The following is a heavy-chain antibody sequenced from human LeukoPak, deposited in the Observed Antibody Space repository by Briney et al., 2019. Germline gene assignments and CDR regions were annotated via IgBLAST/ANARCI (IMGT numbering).Heavy chain of an antibody. D-gene: IGHD1-26*01. Sequence: GGSLRLSCAASGFTFSSYAMSWVRQAPGKGLEWVSRIKSDGSSTNYADSVKGRFTISRDNAKNTLYLQMNSLRAEDTAVYYCSRSPYLHYSGSYDYFDYWGQGTLVTVSS. CDR1: GFTFSSYA. V-gene: IGHV3-74*01. CDR3: SRSPYLHYSGSYDYFDY. CDR2: IKSDGSST. J-gene: IGHJ4*02.